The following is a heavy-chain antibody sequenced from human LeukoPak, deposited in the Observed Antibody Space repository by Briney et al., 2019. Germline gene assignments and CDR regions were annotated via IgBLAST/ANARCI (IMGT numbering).Heavy chain of an antibody. J-gene: IGHJ4*02. CDR1: GYTFTGYY. CDR3: ARDGIAYSSSSVDY. D-gene: IGHD6-6*01. CDR2: INPNSGGT. Sequence: ASVKVSCKASGYTFTGYYMHWVRQAPGQGLEWMGWINPNSGGTNYAQKFQGRVTMTRDTSISTAYMELSRLRSDDTAVYYCARDGIAYSSSSVDYWGQGTLVTVSS. V-gene: IGHV1-2*02.